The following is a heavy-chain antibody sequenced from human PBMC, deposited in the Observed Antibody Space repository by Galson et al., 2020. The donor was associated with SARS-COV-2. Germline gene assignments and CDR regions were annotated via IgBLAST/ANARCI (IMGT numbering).Heavy chain of an antibody. CDR1: GFTFSSYW. D-gene: IGHD3-22*01. CDR3: ARAGVYYYDSSGYYNDAFDI. J-gene: IGHJ3*02. V-gene: IGHV3-7*01. Sequence: GESLKISCAASGFTFSSYWMSWVRQAPGKGLEWVANIKQDGSEKYYVDYVKGRFTISRDNAKNSLYLQMNSLRAEDTAVYYCARAGVYYYDSSGYYNDAFDIWGQGTMVTVSS. CDR2: IKQDGSEK.